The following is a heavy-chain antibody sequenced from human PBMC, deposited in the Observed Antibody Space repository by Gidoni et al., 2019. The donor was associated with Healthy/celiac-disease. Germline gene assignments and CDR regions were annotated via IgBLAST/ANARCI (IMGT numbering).Heavy chain of an antibody. Sequence: QVQLVQSGAEVKKPGSSVKVSCKASGGTFSSYAISWVRQAPGQGLEWMGGIIPIFGTANYAQKFQGRVTITADKSTSTAYMELSSLRSEDTAVYYCARDRCSSTSCYARGYYYYYYYMDVWGKGTTVTVSS. CDR3: ARDRCSSTSCYARGYYYYYYYMDV. CDR2: IIPIFGTA. CDR1: GGTFSSYA. V-gene: IGHV1-69*06. D-gene: IGHD2-2*01. J-gene: IGHJ6*03.